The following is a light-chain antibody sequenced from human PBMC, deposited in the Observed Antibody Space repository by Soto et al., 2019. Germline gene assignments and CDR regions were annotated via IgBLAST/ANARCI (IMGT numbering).Light chain of an antibody. CDR1: QSITSY. Sequence: DIQMTQSPSSLSASVGDRITITCRASQSITSYLNWYQQKPGKAPKLLIYAASSLRSGVPSRFSGSGSGTDFTLTISSLQPEDFATYYCQQTYSTPRTFGQETKVEVK. J-gene: IGKJ1*01. V-gene: IGKV1-39*01. CDR3: QQTYSTPRT. CDR2: AAS.